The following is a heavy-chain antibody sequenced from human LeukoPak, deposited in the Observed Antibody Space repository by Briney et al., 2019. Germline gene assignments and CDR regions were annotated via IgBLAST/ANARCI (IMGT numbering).Heavy chain of an antibody. V-gene: IGHV4-59*01. Sequence: PSETLSLTCTVSGGSISYYYWNWIRQPPGKGLEWIGDIYSSGSTNYNPSLKIRVTISLDTSKNQFSLKLSSVTAADTAVYYCARMGDYYDSSGYRHDAFDIWGQGTMVTVSS. CDR2: IYSSGST. CDR1: GGSISYYY. D-gene: IGHD3-22*01. J-gene: IGHJ3*02. CDR3: ARMGDYYDSSGYRHDAFDI.